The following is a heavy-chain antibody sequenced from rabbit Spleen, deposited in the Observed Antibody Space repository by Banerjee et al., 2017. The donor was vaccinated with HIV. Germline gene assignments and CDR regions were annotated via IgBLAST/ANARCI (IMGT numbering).Heavy chain of an antibody. CDR1: GFSFSSTYY. D-gene: IGHD1-1*01. Sequence: QEQLEESGGGLVQPEGSLTLACTASGFSFSSTYYMCWVRQAPGKGLEWIACIDAGSGGFTYFASWAKGRFTISKTSSTTVTLQMTSLTAADTATYFCARDTSSSFSSYGMDLWGQGTLVTVS. V-gene: IGHV1S45*01. CDR2: IDAGSGGFT. CDR3: ARDTSSSFSSYGMDL. J-gene: IGHJ6*01.